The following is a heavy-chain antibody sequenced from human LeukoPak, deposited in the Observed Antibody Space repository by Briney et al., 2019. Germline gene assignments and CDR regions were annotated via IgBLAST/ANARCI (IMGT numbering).Heavy chain of an antibody. CDR3: ARDIPCYYYGMDV. Sequence: GGSLRLSCAASGFTFSSYWMSWVRQAPGKGLEWVANIKQDGSEKYYVDSVKGRFTISRDNAKNSLYLQMNSLRAEDTAVYYCARDIPCYYYGMDVWGQGTTVTVSS. CDR1: GFTFSSYW. J-gene: IGHJ6*02. V-gene: IGHV3-7*01. CDR2: IKQDGSEK.